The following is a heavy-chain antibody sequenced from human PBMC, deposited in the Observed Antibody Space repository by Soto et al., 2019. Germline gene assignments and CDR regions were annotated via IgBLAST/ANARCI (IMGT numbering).Heavy chain of an antibody. V-gene: IGHV4-30-2*01. CDR3: ARGSVVAIDY. CDR2: IYHGST. J-gene: IGHJ4*02. CDR1: GGSFSGYS. D-gene: IGHD2-21*01. Sequence: SETLSLTCAFYGGSFSGYSWSWIRQPPGKGLEWIGYIYHGSTYYNPSLKSRVTISVDRSKNQFSLKLSSVTAADTAVYYCARGSVVAIDYWGQGTLVTVSS.